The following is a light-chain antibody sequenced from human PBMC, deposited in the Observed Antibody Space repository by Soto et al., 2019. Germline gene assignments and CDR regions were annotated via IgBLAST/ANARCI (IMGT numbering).Light chain of an antibody. CDR1: QSVSSN. CDR2: GAS. J-gene: IGKJ5*01. Sequence: EIVMTQSPATLSVSPGEGATLSCRASQSVSSNFAWYQQKPGQAPRLLIYGASSRATGIPDRFSGSGSGTDFTLTISRLEPEDFAVYYCQQYGSSPLFGQGTRLEIK. V-gene: IGKV3-20*01. CDR3: QQYGSSPL.